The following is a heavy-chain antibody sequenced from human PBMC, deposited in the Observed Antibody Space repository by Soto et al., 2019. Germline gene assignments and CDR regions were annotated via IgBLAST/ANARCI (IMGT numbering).Heavy chain of an antibody. CDR3: AHRGGAAVGLYYFDY. CDR2: IYWHDDK. J-gene: IGHJ4*02. V-gene: IGHV2-5*01. CDR1: RFSLSTTGVG. Sequence: SGPTLANPTQTLTLTCTFSRFSLSTTGVGVGWIRQTPGKALEWLALIYWHDDKRYSPSLKSRLTTTKDATKNQVVLTMTDVDPVDTATYYCAHRGGAAVGLYYFDYWGPGTLVTVSS. D-gene: IGHD6-13*01.